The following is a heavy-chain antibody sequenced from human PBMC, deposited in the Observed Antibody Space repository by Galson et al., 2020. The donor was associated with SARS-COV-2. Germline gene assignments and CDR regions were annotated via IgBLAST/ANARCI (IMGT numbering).Heavy chain of an antibody. CDR2: ISYDGSNK. D-gene: IGHD5-18*01. J-gene: IGHJ4*02. V-gene: IGHV3-30*03. CDR3: ARDRGYSYGETLLDY. Sequence: GESLKISCAASGFTFSSYGMHWVRQAPGKGLEWVAVISYDGSNKYYADSVKGRFTISRDNSKNTLYLQMNSLRAEDTAVYYCARDRGYSYGETLLDYWGQGTLVIVSS. CDR1: GFTFSSYG.